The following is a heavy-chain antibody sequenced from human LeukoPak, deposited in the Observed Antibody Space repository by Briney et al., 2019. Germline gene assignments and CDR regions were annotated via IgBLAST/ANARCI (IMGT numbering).Heavy chain of an antibody. CDR2: ISYDGSNK. CDR1: GFTFSSYA. Sequence: GGSLRLSCAASGFTFSSYAMHWVRQAPGKGLEWVAVISYDGSNKYYADSVKGRFTISRDNSKYTLYLQMNSLRAEDTAVYYCARAQANTWYFDLWGRGALVTVSS. J-gene: IGHJ2*01. CDR3: ARAQANTWYFDL. V-gene: IGHV3-30*04.